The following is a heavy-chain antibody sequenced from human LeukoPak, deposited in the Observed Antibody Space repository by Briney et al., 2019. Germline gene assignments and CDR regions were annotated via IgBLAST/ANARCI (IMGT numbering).Heavy chain of an antibody. J-gene: IGHJ6*02. V-gene: IGHV3-9*01. CDR1: GFTFDDYA. D-gene: IGHD3-16*01. Sequence: GGSLRLSCAASGFTFDDYAMYWVRQAPGKGLEWVSGLSWNSGSVGYADSVKGRFTISRDNTKNSLYLQMDSLRPEDTALYYCAKAKGSYGNLYYFVLDAWGQGTTVTVSS. CDR2: LSWNSGSV. CDR3: AKAKGSYGNLYYFVLDA.